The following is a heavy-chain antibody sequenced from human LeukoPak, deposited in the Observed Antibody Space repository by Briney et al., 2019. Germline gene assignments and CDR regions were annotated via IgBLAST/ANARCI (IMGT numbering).Heavy chain of an antibody. CDR2: ISYDGSNK. CDR3: ARLPPRAAAGTEDWFDP. J-gene: IGHJ5*02. CDR1: GFTFSSYA. Sequence: GGSLRLSCAASGFTFSSYAMHWVRQAPGKGLEGVAVISYDGSNKYYADSVKGRFTISRDNSKNTLYLQMNSLRAEDTAVYYCARLPPRAAAGTEDWFDPWGQGTLVTVSS. V-gene: IGHV3-30*04. D-gene: IGHD6-13*01.